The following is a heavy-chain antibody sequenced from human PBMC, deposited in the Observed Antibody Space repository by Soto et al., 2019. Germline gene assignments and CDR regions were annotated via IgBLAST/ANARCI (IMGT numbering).Heavy chain of an antibody. J-gene: IGHJ4*01. D-gene: IGHD3-10*01. V-gene: IGHV4-30-4*01. CDR3: ASIWFGDFDY. CDR1: GGSISSGDYY. CDR2: FHSSGAT. Sequence: SETLSLTCSVSGGSISSGDYYWSWIRQPPGKGLEWIGYFHSSGATYKDPSLKSRVTISVDTSKNQISLKLDSVTAADTAVYYCASIWFGDFDYWGHGTLVTVSS.